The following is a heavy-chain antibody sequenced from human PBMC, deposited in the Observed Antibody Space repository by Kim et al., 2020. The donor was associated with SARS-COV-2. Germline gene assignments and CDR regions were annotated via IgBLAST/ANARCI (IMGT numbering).Heavy chain of an antibody. J-gene: IGHJ6*02. D-gene: IGHD6-19*01. CDR3: ARNRLDSYSSGWYLYYGMDV. CDR1: GGSISSYY. Sequence: SETLSLTCTVSGGSISSYYWNWIRQPPGKGPEWIGYIYYSGSTNYNPSLKSRVTISVDTSKNQFSLKLSSVTAADTAVYYCARNRLDSYSSGWYLYYGMDVWGQGTTVTVSS. V-gene: IGHV4-59*01. CDR2: IYYSGST.